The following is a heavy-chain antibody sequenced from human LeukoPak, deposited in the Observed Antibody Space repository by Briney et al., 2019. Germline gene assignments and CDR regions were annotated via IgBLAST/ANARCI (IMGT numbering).Heavy chain of an antibody. D-gene: IGHD6-13*01. Sequence: GGSLRLSCEASAFIFSGHWLNWVRQTPGKGLEWVANIKQDGSEKYYVDSVKGRFTISRDNAKNSLYLQMNSLRAEDTAVYYCARVYSSSFDYWGQGTLVTVSS. CDR3: ARVYSSSFDY. CDR1: AFIFSGHW. J-gene: IGHJ4*02. V-gene: IGHV3-7*03. CDR2: IKQDGSEK.